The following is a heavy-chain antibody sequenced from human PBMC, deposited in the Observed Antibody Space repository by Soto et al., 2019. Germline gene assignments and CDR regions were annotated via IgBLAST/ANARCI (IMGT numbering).Heavy chain of an antibody. V-gene: IGHV4-4*02. J-gene: IGHJ4*02. Sequence: QVQLQELGPGLVKPSGTLSLTCAVSSGSISSGNWWSWVSQPPVKGLAWIGEIYHSGSTNYNPSLQSRGTISVDKSKSQFSLKLSSVTAADTAVYYCARGRDSCSGSYPYFDYWGQGTLVTVSS. CDR2: IYHSGST. CDR1: SGSISSGNW. CDR3: ARGRDSCSGSYPYFDY. D-gene: IGHD3-10*02.